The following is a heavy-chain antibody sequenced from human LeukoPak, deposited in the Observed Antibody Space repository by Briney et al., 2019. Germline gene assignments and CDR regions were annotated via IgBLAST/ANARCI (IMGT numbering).Heavy chain of an antibody. D-gene: IGHD3-10*01. CDR2: INPNNGGT. Sequence: ASVKVSCKASGYTFTGYYMHWVRQAPGQGLEWMGWINPNNGGTNYAQKFQGRVTMTRDTSISTAYMELSRLRSDDTAVYYCARGRLGTWFGELKAWGQGTLVTVSS. J-gene: IGHJ5*02. CDR3: ARGRLGTWFGELKA. V-gene: IGHV1-2*02. CDR1: GYTFTGYY.